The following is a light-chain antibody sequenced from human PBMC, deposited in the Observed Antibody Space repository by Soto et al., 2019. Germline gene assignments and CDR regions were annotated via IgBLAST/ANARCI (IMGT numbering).Light chain of an antibody. Sequence: DIQMTQSPSSLSASVRDRVTITCRASQGISNYLAWYQQKPGKVPKLLIYAASTLQSGVPSRFSGSGSGTDFTLTISSLRPEDVASYYCQKYNSAHWTFGQGTKVEI. V-gene: IGKV1-27*01. J-gene: IGKJ1*01. CDR3: QKYNSAHWT. CDR1: QGISNY. CDR2: AAS.